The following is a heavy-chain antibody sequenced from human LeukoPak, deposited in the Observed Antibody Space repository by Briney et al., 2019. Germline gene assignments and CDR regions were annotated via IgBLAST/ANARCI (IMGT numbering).Heavy chain of an antibody. Sequence: ASVKVSCKASGYTFTTYDTTWVRQAPGQGLEWMGWMNPNSGNTGYAQKFQGRVTMTRNTSISTAYMELSSLRSEDTAVYYCARGVGYCSGGSCYPYWGQGTLVTVSS. CDR2: MNPNSGNT. D-gene: IGHD2-15*01. CDR1: GYTFTTYD. CDR3: ARGVGYCSGGSCYPY. J-gene: IGHJ4*02. V-gene: IGHV1-8*01.